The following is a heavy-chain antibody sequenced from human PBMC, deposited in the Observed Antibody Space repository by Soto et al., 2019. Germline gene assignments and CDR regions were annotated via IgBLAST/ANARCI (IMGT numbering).Heavy chain of an antibody. V-gene: IGHV3-30*14. CDR1: GFTFSSYA. D-gene: IGHD6-19*01. CDR3: ARDQWLVLPDY. J-gene: IGHJ4*02. Sequence: QVQLVESGGGVVQPGRSLRLSCAASGFTFSSYAIHWVRQAPGKGLEWVSVISYDGSNKYYADSMKGQFTISRDNSKNPVYLQMDSLRAEDTAVYYRARDQWLVLPDYWGQGILVTVSS. CDR2: ISYDGSNK.